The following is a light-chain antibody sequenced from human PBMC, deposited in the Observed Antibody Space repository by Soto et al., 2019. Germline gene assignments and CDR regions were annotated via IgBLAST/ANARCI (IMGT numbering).Light chain of an antibody. V-gene: IGLV2-14*01. CDR1: SDDVGGYNY. CDR2: EVN. CDR3: SAYTSTSTSFV. Sequence: QSVLTQPASVSGSPEQSITISCTGTSDDVGGYNYVSWYQQHPGKAPKLMIFEVNTRPSGVSDRFSGSKSGNTASLTISGLQAEDEADYYCSAYTSTSTSFVFGTGTKLTVL. J-gene: IGLJ1*01.